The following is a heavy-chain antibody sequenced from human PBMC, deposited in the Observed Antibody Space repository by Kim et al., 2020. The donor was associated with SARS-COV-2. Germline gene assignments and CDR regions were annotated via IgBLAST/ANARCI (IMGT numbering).Heavy chain of an antibody. J-gene: IGHJ6*02. V-gene: IGHV3-30*01. CDR3: AGEELSRYSSGWYYYYYGMDV. D-gene: IGHD6-19*01. Sequence: RFTISRDNSKNTLYLQMNSLRAEDTAVYYCAGEELSRYSSGWYYYYYGMDVWGQGTTVTVSS.